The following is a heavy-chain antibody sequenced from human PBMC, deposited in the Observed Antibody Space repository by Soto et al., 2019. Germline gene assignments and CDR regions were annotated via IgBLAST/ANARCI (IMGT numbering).Heavy chain of an antibody. CDR2: ISAYNGNT. J-gene: IGHJ5*02. D-gene: IGHD5-12*01. V-gene: IGHV1-18*01. CDR1: GYTFTSYG. CDR3: ARHLGWGPNIVATIYNWFDP. Sequence: ASVKVSCKASGYTFTSYGISWVRQAPGQGLEWMGWISAYNGNTNYAQKLQGRVTMTTDTSTSTAYMELRSLRSDDTAVYYCARHLGWGPNIVATIYNWFDPWGQGTLVTVSS.